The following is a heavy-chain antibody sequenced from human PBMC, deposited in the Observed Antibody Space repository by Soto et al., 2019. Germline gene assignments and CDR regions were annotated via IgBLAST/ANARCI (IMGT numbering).Heavy chain of an antibody. Sequence: QVQLVQSGAEVKKPGASVKVSCKASGYTFTSYAMHWVHQAPGQRLEWMGWINAGNGNTKYSQKFQGRVTITRDTSASTAYMELSSLRSEDTAVYYCARGEFLSYDDYWSQGTLVTVSS. CDR2: INAGNGNT. J-gene: IGHJ4*02. CDR1: GYTFTSYA. D-gene: IGHD3-16*01. CDR3: ARGEFLSYDDY. V-gene: IGHV1-3*01.